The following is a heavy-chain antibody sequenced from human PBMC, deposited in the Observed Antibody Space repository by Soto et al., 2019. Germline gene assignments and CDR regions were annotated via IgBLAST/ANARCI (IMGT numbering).Heavy chain of an antibody. CDR1: GFSFGNYG. V-gene: IGHV3-30*18. D-gene: IGHD3-3*01. J-gene: IGHJ4*02. Sequence: GGSLKLSCAASGFSFGNYGMHWVRQAPGKGLEWVAAISYEGSNEYYSDSVKGRFTISKDSSKNTLYLQMNSLRAEDTAVYFCAKDSFGRLDWYFDFWGQGTLVTVSS. CDR2: ISYEGSNE. CDR3: AKDSFGRLDWYFDF.